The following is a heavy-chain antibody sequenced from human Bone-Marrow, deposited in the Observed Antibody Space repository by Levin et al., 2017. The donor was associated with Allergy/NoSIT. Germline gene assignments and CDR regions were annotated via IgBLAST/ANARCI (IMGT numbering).Heavy chain of an antibody. D-gene: IGHD3-16*01. Sequence: PGGSLRLSCAVSGFTVSNNYMSWVRQAPGAGLEWVSLIYSVGTTYYADSVKGRFTISRDNSRNPLYLQMNSLRAEDTAVYYCTGGPSGVRGWGQGTLVTVSS. V-gene: IGHV3-53*01. CDR3: TGGPSGVRG. CDR2: IYSVGTT. J-gene: IGHJ4*02. CDR1: GFTVSNNY.